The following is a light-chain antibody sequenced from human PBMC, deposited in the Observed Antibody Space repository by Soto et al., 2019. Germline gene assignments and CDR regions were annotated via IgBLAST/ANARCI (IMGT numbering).Light chain of an antibody. CDR2: DVS. CDR3: SSYTTDSTYV. Sequence: QSVLTQPASVSGSPGQSITISCTGTSSDVGGYNYVSWYQEHPGKAPKLMIYDVSNRPSGVSNRFSGSQSGHTASLTISGLQAEDEADYYCSSYTTDSTYVFGTGTKVTV. V-gene: IGLV2-14*01. CDR1: SSDVGGYNY. J-gene: IGLJ1*01.